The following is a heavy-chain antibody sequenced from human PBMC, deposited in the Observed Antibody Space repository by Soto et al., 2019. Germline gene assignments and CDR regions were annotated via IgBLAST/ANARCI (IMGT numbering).Heavy chain of an antibody. CDR2: IYYSGST. Sequence: PSETLSLTCTVSGGSISSYYWSWIRQPPGKGLEWIGYIYYSGSTNYNPSLKSRVTISVDTSKNQFSLKLSSVTAADTAVYYCARLGVGSWYPYSGQGTLVTVST. CDR1: GGSISSYY. J-gene: IGHJ4*02. D-gene: IGHD6-13*01. CDR3: ARLGVGSWYPY. V-gene: IGHV4-59*01.